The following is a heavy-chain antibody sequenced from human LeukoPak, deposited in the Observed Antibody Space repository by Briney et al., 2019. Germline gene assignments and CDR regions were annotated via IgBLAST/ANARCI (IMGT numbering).Heavy chain of an antibody. CDR3: ARDYYDSSGYIVFDY. CDR2: IYYSGST. Sequence: SETLSLTCTVSGGSISSSSYYWGWIRQPPGKGLGWIGSIYYSGSTYYKPSLKSRDTISVDTSKNQFSLKLSSVTAADTAVYYCARDYYDSSGYIVFDYWGQGTLVTVSS. CDR1: GGSISSSSYY. V-gene: IGHV4-39*02. J-gene: IGHJ4*02. D-gene: IGHD3-22*01.